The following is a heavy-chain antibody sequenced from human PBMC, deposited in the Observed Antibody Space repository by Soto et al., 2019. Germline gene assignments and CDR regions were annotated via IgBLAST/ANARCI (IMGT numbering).Heavy chain of an antibody. CDR1: GYTFTSYD. CDR3: ARGRSSSWYPSWFDP. D-gene: IGHD6-13*01. J-gene: IGHJ5*02. Sequence: ASVKVSCKASGYTFTSYDINWVRQATGQGLEWMGWVNPNSGNTGYAQKFQGRVTMTRNTSISTAYMELSSLRSEDTAVYYCARGRSSSWYPSWFDPWGQGTLVTVSS. V-gene: IGHV1-8*01. CDR2: VNPNSGNT.